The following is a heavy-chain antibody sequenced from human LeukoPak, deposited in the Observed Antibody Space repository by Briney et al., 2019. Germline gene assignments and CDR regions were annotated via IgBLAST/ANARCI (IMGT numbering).Heavy chain of an antibody. CDR2: ISGSGGST. D-gene: IGHD6-19*01. J-gene: IGHJ4*02. CDR1: GFTFSSYA. CDR3: ARIGSSGWYFDY. V-gene: IGHV3-23*01. Sequence: GGSLRLSCAASGFTFSSYAMSWVRQAPGKGLEWVSAISGSGGSTYYADSVKGRFTISRDNSKNTLYLQMNSLRAEDTAVYYCARIGSSGWYFDYWGQGTLVTVSS.